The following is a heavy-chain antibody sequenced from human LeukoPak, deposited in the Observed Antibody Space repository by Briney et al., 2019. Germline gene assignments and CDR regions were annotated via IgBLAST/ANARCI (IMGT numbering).Heavy chain of an antibody. CDR3: ARAGAVAGTYDAFDI. D-gene: IGHD6-19*01. CDR1: GGTFSIYA. Sequence: SVKVSFKASGGTFSIYAISWVRQAPGQGLEWMGSIIPILGIANYAQKFQGRVTITADKSTSTAYMELSSLRSEDTAVYYCARAGAVAGTYDAFDIWGQGTMVTVSS. J-gene: IGHJ3*02. CDR2: IIPILGIA. V-gene: IGHV1-69*04.